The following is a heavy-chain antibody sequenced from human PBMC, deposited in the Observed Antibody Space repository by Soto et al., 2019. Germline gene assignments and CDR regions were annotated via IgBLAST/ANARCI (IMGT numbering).Heavy chain of an antibody. D-gene: IGHD3-22*01. CDR3: ARLVYDSSGYRPG. CDR2: IYYSGST. V-gene: IGHV4-39*01. CDR1: GGSISSGGYY. J-gene: IGHJ4*02. Sequence: SETLSLTCTGSGGSISSGGYYWSWIRQPPGKGLEWIGCIYYSGSTYYNPSPKSRVTISVDTSKNQFSLKLSSVTAADTAVYYCARLVYDSSGYRPGWGQGTLVTVSS.